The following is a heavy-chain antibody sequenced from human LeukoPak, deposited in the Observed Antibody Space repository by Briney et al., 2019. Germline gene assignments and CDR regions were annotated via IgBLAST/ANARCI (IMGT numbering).Heavy chain of an antibody. V-gene: IGHV4-34*01. CDR3: ARGRPANYYGSGSYYNRVNWFDP. D-gene: IGHD3-10*01. Sequence: SETLSLTCAVYGGSFSGYYWSWIRQPPGKGLEWNGEINHSGSTNYNPSLKSRVTISVDTSKNQFSLKLSSVTAADTAVYYCARGRPANYYGSGSYYNRVNWFDPWGQGTLVTVSS. CDR1: GGSFSGYY. CDR2: INHSGST. J-gene: IGHJ5*02.